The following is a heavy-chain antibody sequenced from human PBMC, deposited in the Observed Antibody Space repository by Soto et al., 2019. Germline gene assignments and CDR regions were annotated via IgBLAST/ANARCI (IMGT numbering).Heavy chain of an antibody. CDR1: GGTFSSYA. D-gene: IGHD3-3*01. Sequence: QVQLVQSGAEVKKPGSSVKVSCKASGGTFSSYAISWVRQAPGQGLEWMVGIIPIFGTANYAQKFQGRVTITADESTSTAYMELSSLRSEDTAVYYCAREGRLKGVDLGSFDYWGQGTLVTVSS. V-gene: IGHV1-69*01. CDR2: IIPIFGTA. CDR3: AREGRLKGVDLGSFDY. J-gene: IGHJ4*02.